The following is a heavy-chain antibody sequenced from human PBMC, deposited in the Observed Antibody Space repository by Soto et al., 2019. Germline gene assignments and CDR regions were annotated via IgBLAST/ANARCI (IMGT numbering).Heavy chain of an antibody. CDR2: ISGSGGST. D-gene: IGHD3-9*01. V-gene: IGHV3-23*01. J-gene: IGHJ6*02. CDR1: GFTFSSYA. CDR3: AKDLRGGYYDILTGPPDV. Sequence: PXGSLKLSCSDSGFTFSSYAMSWVRQAPGRGLEWVSAISGSGGSTYYADSVKGRFTISRDNSKNTLYLQMNSLRAEDTAVYYCAKDLRGGYYDILTGPPDVWGQGTTVTVSS.